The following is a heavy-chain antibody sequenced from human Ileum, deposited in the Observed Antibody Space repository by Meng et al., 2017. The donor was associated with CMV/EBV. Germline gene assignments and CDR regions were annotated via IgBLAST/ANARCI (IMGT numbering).Heavy chain of an antibody. Sequence: CAVYGESFSGYYWSWIRQPPGKGLEWIGEINHSESTNYGPSLKSRVTISVDTSKNQFSLKLSSVTAADTAVYYCATVRGYAHKVDYWGQGTLVTVSS. CDR3: ATVRGYAHKVDY. J-gene: IGHJ4*02. V-gene: IGHV4-34*01. CDR1: GESFSGYY. D-gene: IGHD5-18*01. CDR2: INHSEST.